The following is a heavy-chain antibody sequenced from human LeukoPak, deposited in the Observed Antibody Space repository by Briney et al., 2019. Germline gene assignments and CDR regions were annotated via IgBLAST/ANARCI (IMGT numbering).Heavy chain of an antibody. CDR1: GYTFTGYY. V-gene: IGHV1-8*03. CDR3: ARGSSQQQLVLFYYYYMDV. J-gene: IGHJ6*03. Sequence: ASVKVSCKASGYTFTGYYIHWVRQAPGQGLKWMGWMNPNSGNTGYAQKFQGRVTITRNTSISTAYMELSSLRSEDTAVYYCARGSSQQQLVLFYYYYMDVWGKGTTVTVSS. CDR2: MNPNSGNT. D-gene: IGHD6-13*01.